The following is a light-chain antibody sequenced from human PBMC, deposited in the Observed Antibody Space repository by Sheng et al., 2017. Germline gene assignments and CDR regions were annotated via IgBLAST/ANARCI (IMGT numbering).Light chain of an antibody. CDR3: QVWDAGTGHVV. CDR1: NIGSKS. Sequence: SYVLSQSPSVSMAPGKTATITCEGNNIGSKSVHWYQQKPGQAPLLVVFNDNDRPSGIPDRLSGSKSGDTATLTIARAEAGDEAVYCCQVWDAGTGHVVFGGGTILTVL. J-gene: IGLJ2*01. V-gene: IGLV3-21*03. CDR2: NDN.